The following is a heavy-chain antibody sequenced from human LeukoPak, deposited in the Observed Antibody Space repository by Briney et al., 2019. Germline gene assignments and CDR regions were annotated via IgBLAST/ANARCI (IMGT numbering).Heavy chain of an antibody. CDR1: GGSLSSYY. J-gene: IGHJ5*02. V-gene: IGHV4-59*01. CDR3: ARSGYSFSWFDP. CDR2: IYYSGST. D-gene: IGHD5-18*01. Sequence: SETLSLTCTVSGGSLSSYYWSWIRQPPGKGLEWIGYIYYSGSTNYNPSPKSRVTISVDTSKNQFSLKLSSVTAADTAVYYCARSGYSFSWFDPWGQGTLVTVSS.